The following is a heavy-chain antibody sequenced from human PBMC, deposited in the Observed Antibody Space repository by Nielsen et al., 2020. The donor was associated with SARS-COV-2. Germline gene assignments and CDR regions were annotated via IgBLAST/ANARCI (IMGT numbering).Heavy chain of an antibody. Sequence: SVKVSCKASGGTFSSYAISWVRQAPGQGLEWMGGIIPIFGTANYAQKFQGRVTITADESTSTAYMELSSLRSEDTAVYYCARSVHYYDSSGYHFDYWGQGTLVTVSP. D-gene: IGHD3-22*01. V-gene: IGHV1-69*13. CDR2: IIPIFGTA. CDR3: ARSVHYYDSSGYHFDY. CDR1: GGTFSSYA. J-gene: IGHJ4*02.